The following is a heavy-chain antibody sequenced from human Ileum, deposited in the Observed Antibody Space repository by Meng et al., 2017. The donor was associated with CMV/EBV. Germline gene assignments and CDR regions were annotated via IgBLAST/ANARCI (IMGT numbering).Heavy chain of an antibody. CDR1: GFTFSSYG. CDR3: AKELWIQLWLDAMDV. V-gene: IGHV3-30*02. D-gene: IGHD5-18*01. CDR2: MRYDGSNI. J-gene: IGHJ6*02. Sequence: GGSLRLSCAASGFTFSSYGMHWVRQAPGKGLEWVAFMRYDGSNIYYADSVRGRFTISRDNSKNTLYLQMNNLRPEDTAVYYCAKELWIQLWLDAMDVWGQGTTVTVSS.